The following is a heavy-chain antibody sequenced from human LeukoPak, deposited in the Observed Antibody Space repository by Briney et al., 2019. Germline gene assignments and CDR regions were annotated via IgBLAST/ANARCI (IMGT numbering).Heavy chain of an antibody. CDR3: ARGPTVSIGDCSSSSCQADY. Sequence: GGSLRLSCAASGFTFSSYGMHWVRQAPGKGLEWVAFIRYDGSNKYYADSVKGRFTISRDNAKNSLYLQMNNLRAEDTAVYYCARGPTVSIGDCSSSSCQADYWGQGTLVTVSS. V-gene: IGHV3-30*02. CDR2: IRYDGSNK. CDR1: GFTFSSYG. D-gene: IGHD2-2*01. J-gene: IGHJ4*02.